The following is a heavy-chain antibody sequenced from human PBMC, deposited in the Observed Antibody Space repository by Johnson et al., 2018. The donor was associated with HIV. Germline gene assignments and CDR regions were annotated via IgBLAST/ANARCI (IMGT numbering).Heavy chain of an antibody. V-gene: IGHV3-30-3*01. CDR3: PRAMYADDYGDYLFLAPRLDAFDI. D-gene: IGHD4-17*01. Sequence: VQLVESGGGVVQPGRSLRLSCAASGFTLRSYAMHWVRQAPGKGLEWVAVISYDGNIKFYADYVKGRFPISRDNSKNTLFLDMNSLRAEDTAGYYCPRAMYADDYGDYLFLAPRLDAFDIWGPGTIVTVSS. CDR1: GFTLRSYA. CDR2: ISYDGNIK. J-gene: IGHJ3*02.